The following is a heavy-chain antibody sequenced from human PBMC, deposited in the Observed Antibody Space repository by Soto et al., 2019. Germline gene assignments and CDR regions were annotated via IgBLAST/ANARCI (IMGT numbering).Heavy chain of an antibody. CDR3: ARGTRALITSFFAY. CDR1: GDAISNYD. D-gene: IGHD1-20*01. CDR2: VHESGST. Sequence: SETLSLTCTVCGDAISNYDWSGIRQTPGRGLEWIGCVHESGSTDYNPSLKGRVTISLHTSKSQFSLSLRSATAADTATYYCARGTRALITSFFAYWGQGIPVTVSS. J-gene: IGHJ4*02. V-gene: IGHV4-59*01.